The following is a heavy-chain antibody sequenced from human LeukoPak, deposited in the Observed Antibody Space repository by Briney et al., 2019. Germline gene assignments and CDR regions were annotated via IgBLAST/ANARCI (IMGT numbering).Heavy chain of an antibody. CDR2: IYYSGST. J-gene: IGHJ4*02. CDR1: GGSISSYY. CDR3: AREEPAHFDY. Sequence: SSETLSLTCTVSGGSISSYYWSWIRQPPGKGLEWIGYIYYSGSTNYNPSLKSRVTISVDTSKNQFSLKLSSVTAADTAVYYCAREEPAHFDYWGQGTLVTVSS. V-gene: IGHV4-59*01. D-gene: IGHD1-14*01.